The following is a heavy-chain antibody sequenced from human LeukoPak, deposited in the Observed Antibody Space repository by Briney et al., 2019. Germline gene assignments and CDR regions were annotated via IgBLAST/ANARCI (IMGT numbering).Heavy chain of an antibody. J-gene: IGHJ4*02. V-gene: IGHV3-23*01. D-gene: IGHD4-17*01. CDR3: AKESAYGDYSESSPVDY. CDR1: GFTFSSYA. CDR2: ISGSGGST. Sequence: GGSLRLSCAASGFTFSSYAMSWVRQPPGKGLEWVSAISGSGGSTYYADSVKGRFTISRDNSKNTLYLQMNSLRAEDTAVYYCAKESAYGDYSESSPVDYWGQGTLVTVSS.